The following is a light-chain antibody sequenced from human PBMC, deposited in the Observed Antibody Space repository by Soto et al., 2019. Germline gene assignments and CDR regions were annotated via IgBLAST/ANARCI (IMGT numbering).Light chain of an antibody. CDR3: SSYTSSSIDYV. J-gene: IGLJ1*01. CDR2: EVS. CDR1: SSDVGGYNY. Sequence: QSVLTQPASVSGSPGQSITISCTGTSSDVGGYNYVSWYQQHPGKAPKLMIYEVSNRPSGVSNRFSDSKSGNTASLTISGLQAEDEADYYCSSYTSSSIDYVFGTGTK. V-gene: IGLV2-14*01.